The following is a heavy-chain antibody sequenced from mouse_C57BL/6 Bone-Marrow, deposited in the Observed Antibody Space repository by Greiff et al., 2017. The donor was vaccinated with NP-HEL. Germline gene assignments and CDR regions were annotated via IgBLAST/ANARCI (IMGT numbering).Heavy chain of an antibody. CDR1: GYAFSSSW. V-gene: IGHV1-82*01. J-gene: IGHJ2*01. D-gene: IGHD4-1*01. Sequence: VQLQESGSELVKPGASVKISCKASGYAFSSSWMNWVKQRPGKGLEWIGRIYPGDGDTNDNGKFKGKATLTADKSYSTAYMQLSSLTSEDSAVSFCARRAGKDYFDYWGQGTTLTVSS. CDR2: IYPGDGDT. CDR3: ARRAGKDYFDY.